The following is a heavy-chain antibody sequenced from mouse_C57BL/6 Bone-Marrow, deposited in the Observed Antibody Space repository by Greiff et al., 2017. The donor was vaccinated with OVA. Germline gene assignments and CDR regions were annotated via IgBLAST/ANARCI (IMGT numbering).Heavy chain of an antibody. J-gene: IGHJ3*01. D-gene: IGHD3-1*01. V-gene: IGHV1-7*01. CDR3: ARSGEY. Sequence: VQLQQSGAELAKPGASVKLSCKASGYTFTSYWMHWVKQRPGQGLEWIGYINPSSGYTKYNQKFKDEATLTADKSSSTAYMQLSSLTYEDSAVYYCARSGEYWGQGTLVTVSA. CDR2: INPSSGYT. CDR1: GYTFTSYW.